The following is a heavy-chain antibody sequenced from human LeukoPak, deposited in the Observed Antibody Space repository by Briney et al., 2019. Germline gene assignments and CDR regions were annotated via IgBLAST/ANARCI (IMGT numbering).Heavy chain of an antibody. CDR3: ARATGYYGSGSYYSIDY. V-gene: IGHV1-46*01. Sequence: ASVKVSCKASGYTFTSYHMHWVRQAPGQGLEWMGIINPSGGSTNYAQKFRGRVTMTRDMSTNTVYMDLSSLRSEDTAVYYCARATGYYGSGSYYSIDYWGQGTLVTVSS. J-gene: IGHJ4*02. CDR2: INPSGGST. CDR1: GYTFTSYH. D-gene: IGHD3-10*01.